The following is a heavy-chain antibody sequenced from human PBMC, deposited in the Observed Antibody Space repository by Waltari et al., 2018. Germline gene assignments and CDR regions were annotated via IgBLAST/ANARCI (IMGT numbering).Heavy chain of an antibody. CDR3: ARRTGGAYYYYGMDV. CDR1: GFTFSSYW. CDR2: IKQDGSEK. Sequence: EVQLVESGGGLVQPGGSLRLSCAASGFTFSSYWMSWVRQAPGKGLEWVANIKQDGSEKYYVESVKGRFTISRDNAKNSLYLQMNSLRAEDTAVYYCARRTGGAYYYYGMDVWGQGTTVTVSS. D-gene: IGHD1-1*01. J-gene: IGHJ6*02. V-gene: IGHV3-7*01.